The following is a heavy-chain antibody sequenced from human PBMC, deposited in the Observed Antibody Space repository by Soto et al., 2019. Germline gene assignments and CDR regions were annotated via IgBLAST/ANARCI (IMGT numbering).Heavy chain of an antibody. D-gene: IGHD3-3*01. CDR2: IVVGSGNT. CDR1: GFTFTSSA. V-gene: IGHV1-58*01. CDR3: AATPPYYDFWSGYQFDY. J-gene: IGHJ4*02. Sequence: ASVKVSCKASGFTFTSSAVQWVRQARGQRLEWIGWIVVGSGNTNYAQKFQERVTITRDMSTSTAYMELSSLRSEDTAVYYCAATPPYYDFWSGYQFDYWGQGTLVTVSS.